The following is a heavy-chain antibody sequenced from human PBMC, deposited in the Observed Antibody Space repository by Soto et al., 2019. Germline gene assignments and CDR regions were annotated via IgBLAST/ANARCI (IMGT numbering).Heavy chain of an antibody. CDR3: TRRASSSFYHFDY. V-gene: IGHV5-10-1*01. CDR2: IDPSDSYV. J-gene: IGHJ4*02. Sequence: GESLKISCQASGYSFTAYWITWVRQMPGKGLEWMATIDPSDSYVDYSPSFRGHVTFSVDRSITTVYLQWNSLKASDSAMYFCTRRASSSFYHFDYWGQGTLVTVSS. CDR1: GYSFTAYW. D-gene: IGHD2-2*01.